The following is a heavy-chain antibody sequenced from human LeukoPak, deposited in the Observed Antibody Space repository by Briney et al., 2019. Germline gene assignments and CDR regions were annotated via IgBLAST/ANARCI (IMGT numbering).Heavy chain of an antibody. CDR3: ARNVGYSYGFRGDY. Sequence: PSETLSLTCAVYGGSFSGYYWSWIRQPPGKGLEWIGEINHSGSTNYNPSLKSRVTISVDTSKNQFSLKLSSVTAADTAVYYCARNVGYSYGFRGDYWGQGTLVTVPS. V-gene: IGHV4-34*01. D-gene: IGHD5-18*01. CDR1: GGSFSGYY. J-gene: IGHJ4*02. CDR2: INHSGST.